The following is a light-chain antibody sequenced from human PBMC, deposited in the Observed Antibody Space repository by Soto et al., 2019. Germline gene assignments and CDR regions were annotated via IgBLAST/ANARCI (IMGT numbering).Light chain of an antibody. J-gene: IGKJ2*01. CDR3: QQSYSTPNT. Sequence: DLQMTQSPSSLSAFVGDRVTITCRASQSISSYLNWYLQKPGKAPELLIYAASNLQSGVSSRFSGSGSGTDFTLTISSLQPEDFATYYCQQSYSTPNTFGQGTKLEIK. V-gene: IGKV1-39*01. CDR1: QSISSY. CDR2: AAS.